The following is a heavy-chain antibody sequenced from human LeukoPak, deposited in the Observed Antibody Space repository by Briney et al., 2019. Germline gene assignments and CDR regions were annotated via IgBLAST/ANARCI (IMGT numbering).Heavy chain of an antibody. V-gene: IGHV3-23*01. CDR3: ARKYYGGNSGGFDY. CDR1: GFTFSSYA. Sequence: PGGSLRLSCAASGFTFSSYAMSWVRQAPGKGLEWVSAISGSGDSTYYADSVKGRFTFPRDNSKNTLYLQMNSLRAEDTAVYYCARKYYGGNSGGFDYWGQGTLVTVSS. J-gene: IGHJ4*02. CDR2: ISGSGDST. D-gene: IGHD4-23*01.